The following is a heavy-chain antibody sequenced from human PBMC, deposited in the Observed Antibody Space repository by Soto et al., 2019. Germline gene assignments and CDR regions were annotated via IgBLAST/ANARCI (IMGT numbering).Heavy chain of an antibody. J-gene: IGHJ4*02. V-gene: IGHV3-30-3*01. CDR1: GFIFSDYA. CDR3: AKGTNAYEINF. CDR2: ISYDGNTQ. Sequence: QVQLVESGGGVVQPGGSLRLSCAASGFIFSDYAMHWVRQAPGKGLEWVAVISYDGNTQYYADSVKGRFTVSRDNSNNILYVEMNNLRDEDTAMYYCAKGTNAYEINFWGQGTLVTVSP. D-gene: IGHD3-9*01.